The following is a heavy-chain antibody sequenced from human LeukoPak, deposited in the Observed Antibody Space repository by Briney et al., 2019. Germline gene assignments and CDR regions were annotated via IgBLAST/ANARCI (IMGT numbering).Heavy chain of an antibody. CDR3: ARDLVEEAAASTSDVFDI. Sequence: GGSLRLSCAASGFTVSNNYMSWVRQAPGKGLEWVSLISSGDSTYYSDSVKGRFTISGDNSRNTLYLQMNSLRAEDTAVYYCARDLVEEAAASTSDVFDIWGQGTMVTVSS. D-gene: IGHD6-13*01. CDR2: ISSGDST. CDR1: GFTVSNNY. J-gene: IGHJ3*02. V-gene: IGHV3-66*01.